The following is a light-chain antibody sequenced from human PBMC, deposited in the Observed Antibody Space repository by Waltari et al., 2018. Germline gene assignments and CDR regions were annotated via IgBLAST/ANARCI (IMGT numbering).Light chain of an antibody. CDR3: QQCYTFWT. V-gene: IGKV1-33*01. J-gene: IGKJ1*01. Sequence: DIQMTQSPSSLSASVGDRVTITCQASYDINNCLSWFQQKPGKAPKLLIYDAAKLETGVPSSFSGRGSGTDFTFTIDSLQLDDIATYYCQQCYTFWTFGQGTKVEDK. CDR1: YDINNC. CDR2: DAA.